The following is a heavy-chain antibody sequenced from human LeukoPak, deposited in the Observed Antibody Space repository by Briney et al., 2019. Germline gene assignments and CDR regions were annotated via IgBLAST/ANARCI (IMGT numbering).Heavy chain of an antibody. CDR3: ARGRPLLDS. V-gene: IGHV7-4-1*02. CDR2: INANTGNP. J-gene: IGHJ4*02. CDR1: GYTFTSYS. Sequence: ASVKVSCKASGYTFTSYSMNWVRQAPGQGLEYMGWINANTGNPTYAQGFTGRFVFSLDPAVSTAYLQINNLKPEDTGVYYCARGRPLLDSWGQGTLVIVSS.